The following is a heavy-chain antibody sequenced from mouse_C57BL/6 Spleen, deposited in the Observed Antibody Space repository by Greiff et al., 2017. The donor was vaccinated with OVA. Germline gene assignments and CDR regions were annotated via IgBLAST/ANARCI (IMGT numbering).Heavy chain of an antibody. Sequence: VQLQQSGAELVRPGSSVKLSCKASGYTFTSYWMDWVKQRPGQGLEWIGNIYPSDSETHYNQKFKDKATLTVDKSSSTAYMQLSSLTSEDSAVYYCARIYYDYDYYAMDYWGQGTSVTVSS. CDR2: IYPSDSET. J-gene: IGHJ4*01. V-gene: IGHV1-61*01. CDR3: ARIYYDYDYYAMDY. D-gene: IGHD2-4*01. CDR1: GYTFTSYW.